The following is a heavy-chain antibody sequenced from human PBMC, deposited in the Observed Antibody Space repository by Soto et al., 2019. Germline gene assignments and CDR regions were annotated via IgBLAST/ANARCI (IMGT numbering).Heavy chain of an antibody. CDR2: IYYSGST. J-gene: IGHJ4*02. D-gene: IGHD5-18*01. CDR1: GGSVSSGSYH. CDR3: ASVNVDTAMVD. V-gene: IGHV4-61*01. Sequence: PSETLSLTCTVSGGSVSSGSYHWSWIRQPPGKGLEWIGYIYYSGSTNYNPSLKSRVTISVDTSKNQFSLKLSSVTAADTAVYYCASVNVDTAMVDWGQGTLVTVSS.